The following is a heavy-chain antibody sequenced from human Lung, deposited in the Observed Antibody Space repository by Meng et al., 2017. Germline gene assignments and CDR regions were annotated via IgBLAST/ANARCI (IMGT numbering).Heavy chain of an antibody. V-gene: IGHV1-18*01. CDR2: LGAHDGDT. CDR1: DYTFTGYG. D-gene: IGHD3-10*01. CDR3: ARGTPGRSYSDY. Sequence: QVQPFQFGPEVMKPVALVMVSCKASDYTFTGYGRSWLRQATGQGLEWMAWLGAHDGDTSHAPKFQGRVTVSADRPTATAYMELRSLRSDDTAVYYCARGTPGRSYSDYWGQGTLVTVSS. J-gene: IGHJ4*02.